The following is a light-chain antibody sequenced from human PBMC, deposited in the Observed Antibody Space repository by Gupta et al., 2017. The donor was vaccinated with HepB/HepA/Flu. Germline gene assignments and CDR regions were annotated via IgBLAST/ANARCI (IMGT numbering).Light chain of an antibody. CDR3: QSYDSSLSARV. V-gene: IGLV1-40*01. CDR1: SSNIGAHYD. J-gene: IGLJ3*02. Sequence: QSVLTQPPSVSGAPGQRVTISCTGSSSNIGAHYDVHWYQQLPGTAPKLLIFDNNYRPSGVPDRFSGSTSGTSASLAITGLQAEDEADDYCQSYDSSLSARVFGGGTKLTVL. CDR2: DNN.